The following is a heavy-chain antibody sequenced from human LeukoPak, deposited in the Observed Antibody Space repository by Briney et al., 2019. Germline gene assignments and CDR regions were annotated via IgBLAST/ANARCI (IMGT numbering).Heavy chain of an antibody. V-gene: IGHV1-18*01. Sequence: ASVKVSCKASGYTFTSYGISWVRQAPGQGLEWMGWISAYNGNTNYAQKLQGRVTMTTDTSTSTAYMELRSLRSDDTAVYYCARLGYCSSTSCYGGYCYMDVWGKGTTVTVSS. D-gene: IGHD2-2*01. CDR1: GYTFTSYG. CDR2: ISAYNGNT. J-gene: IGHJ6*03. CDR3: ARLGYCSSTSCYGGYCYMDV.